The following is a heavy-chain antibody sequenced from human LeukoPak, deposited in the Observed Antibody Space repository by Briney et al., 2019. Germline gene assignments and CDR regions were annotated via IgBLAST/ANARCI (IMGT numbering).Heavy chain of an antibody. J-gene: IGHJ4*02. V-gene: IGHV1-18*01. Sequence: ASVKVSCKASGYPFTSYGISWVRQAPGQGLEWMGWISTYNGNTNYAQKFQDIVTMTTDTSTSTAYMELKSLRSDGTAVYYCARDWVVGVVVVAAGYWGQGTLVTVSS. CDR2: ISTYNGNT. CDR1: GYPFTSYG. D-gene: IGHD2-15*01. CDR3: ARDWVVGVVVVAAGY.